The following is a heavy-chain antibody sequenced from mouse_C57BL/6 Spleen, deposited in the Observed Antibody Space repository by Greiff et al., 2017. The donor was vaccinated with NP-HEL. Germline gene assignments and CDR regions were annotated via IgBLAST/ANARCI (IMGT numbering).Heavy chain of an antibody. CDR2: IRLKSDNYAT. J-gene: IGHJ2*01. CDR1: GFTFSNYW. D-gene: IGHD1-1*01. V-gene: IGHV6-3*01. CDR3: TGGYYGSYGYFDY. Sequence: EVQRVESGGGLVQPGGSMKLSCVASGFTFSNYWMNWVRQSPEKGLEWVAQIRLKSDNYATHYAESVKGRFTISRDDSKSSVYLQMNNLRAEDTGIYYCTGGYYGSYGYFDYWGQGTTLTVSS.